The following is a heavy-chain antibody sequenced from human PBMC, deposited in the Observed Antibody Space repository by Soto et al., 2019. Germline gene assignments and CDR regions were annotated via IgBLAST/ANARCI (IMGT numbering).Heavy chain of an antibody. J-gene: IGHJ6*02. Sequence: QVQLVQSGAEVKKPGASVKVSCKASGYTFTSYAMHWVRQAPGQRLEGMGWINAGNGNTKYSQKFQGRVTITRDTTASTAYMELSSLRSEDTAVYYCASSYSNYALIDYYYYGKDVWGQGTTVTVSS. V-gene: IGHV1-3*01. D-gene: IGHD4-4*01. CDR1: GYTFTSYA. CDR2: INAGNGNT. CDR3: ASSYSNYALIDYYYYGKDV.